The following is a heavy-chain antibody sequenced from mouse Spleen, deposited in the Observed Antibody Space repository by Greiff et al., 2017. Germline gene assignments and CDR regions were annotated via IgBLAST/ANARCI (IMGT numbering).Heavy chain of an antibody. CDR1: GFTFSDFY. V-gene: IGHV7-1*01. Sequence: EVQRVESGGGLVQSGRSLRLSCATSGFTFSDFYMEWVRQAPGKGLEWIAASRNKANDYTTEYSASVKGRFIVSRDTSQSILYLQMNALRAEDTAIYYCARDDYYGSFDYWGQGTTLTVSS. D-gene: IGHD1-1*01. CDR3: ARDDYYGSFDY. CDR2: SRNKANDYTT. J-gene: IGHJ2*01.